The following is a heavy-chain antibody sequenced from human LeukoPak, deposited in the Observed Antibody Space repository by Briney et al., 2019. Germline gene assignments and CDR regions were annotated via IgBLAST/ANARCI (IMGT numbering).Heavy chain of an antibody. V-gene: IGHV4-59*01. CDR3: ARDKRPYYYGSGSYYTGVYYFDY. CDR1: GGSFSGYF. D-gene: IGHD3-10*01. J-gene: IGHJ4*02. CDR2: IYYSGST. Sequence: PSETLSLTCAVYGGSFSGYFWSWIRQPPGKGLEWIGYIYYSGSTNYNPSLKSRVTISVDTSKNQFSLKLSSVTAADTAVYYCARDKRPYYYGSGSYYTGVYYFDYWGQGTLVTVSS.